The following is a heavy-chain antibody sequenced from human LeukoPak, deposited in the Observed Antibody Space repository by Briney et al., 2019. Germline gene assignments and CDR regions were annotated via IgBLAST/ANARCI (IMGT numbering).Heavy chain of an antibody. D-gene: IGHD6-19*01. CDR2: ISGGGGRT. CDR1: RFTFSSYA. J-gene: IGHJ6*02. CDR3: AKGVSYSSDFYYNAMDV. V-gene: IGHV3-23*01. Sequence: GGSLRLACAASRFTFSSYAMTCVRQAPGEGLEWVSAISGGGGRTFYADSVKGRFTISRDNSKNTLYLQMNSLRADDTAVYYCAKGVSYSSDFYYNAMDVWGQGTTVTVSS.